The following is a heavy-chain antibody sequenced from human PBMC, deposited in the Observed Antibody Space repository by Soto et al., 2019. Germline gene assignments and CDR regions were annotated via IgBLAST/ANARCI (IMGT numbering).Heavy chain of an antibody. CDR2: IWYDGSNK. Sequence: QVQLVESGGGVVQPGKSLRLSCAASGFTFSSYGMHWVRQVPGKGLEWVAGIWYDGSNKYYAQSVKGRFTISRDNSMNTLSLQMNSLRAEDTAVYYCAREEDTIVRGVTGYWGQGTLVTVSS. D-gene: IGHD3-10*01. CDR1: GFTFSSYG. V-gene: IGHV3-33*01. CDR3: AREEDTIVRGVTGY. J-gene: IGHJ4*02.